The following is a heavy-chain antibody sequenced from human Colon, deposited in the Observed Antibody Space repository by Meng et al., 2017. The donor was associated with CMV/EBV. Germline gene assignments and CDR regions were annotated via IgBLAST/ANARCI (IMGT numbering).Heavy chain of an antibody. D-gene: IGHD2-2*01. CDR3: ARAKYCISSSCPPSDSFDF. J-gene: IGHJ3*01. CDR1: GFPFNTYW. CDR2: INQDGSET. V-gene: IGHV3-7*01. Sequence: GGSLRLSCAASGFPFNTYWMTWVRQAPGKGLEWVANINQDGSETYSVDSVKGRFTISRDNAKNSLFLQMNSLRAEDTAVYYCARAKYCISSSCPPSDSFDFWGQGTKVT.